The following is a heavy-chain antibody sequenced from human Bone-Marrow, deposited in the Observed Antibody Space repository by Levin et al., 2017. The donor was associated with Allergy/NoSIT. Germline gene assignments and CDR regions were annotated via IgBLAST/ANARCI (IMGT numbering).Heavy chain of an antibody. CDR2: ISSSGSTI. V-gene: IGHV3-11*01. CDR3: ASAFGPPYGDYDFDY. J-gene: IGHJ4*02. D-gene: IGHD4-17*01. Sequence: GESLKISCAASGFTFSDYYMSWIRQAPGKGLEWVSYISSSGSTIYYADSVKGRFTISRDNAKNSLYLQMNSLRAEDTAVYYCASAFGPPYGDYDFDYWGQGTLVTVSS. CDR1: GFTFSDYY.